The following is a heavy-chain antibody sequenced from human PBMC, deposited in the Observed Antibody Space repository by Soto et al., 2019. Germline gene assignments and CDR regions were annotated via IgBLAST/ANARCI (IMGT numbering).Heavy chain of an antibody. Sequence: SETLSLTCAVYGGSFCGYYWSWIRQPPGKGLEWIGEINHSGSTNYNPSLKSRVTISVDTSKNQFSLKLSSVTAADTAVYYCARVKSYYGSGSFNWFDPWGQGTLVTVSS. J-gene: IGHJ5*02. CDR2: INHSGST. D-gene: IGHD3-10*01. CDR3: ARVKSYYGSGSFNWFDP. V-gene: IGHV4-34*01. CDR1: GGSFCGYY.